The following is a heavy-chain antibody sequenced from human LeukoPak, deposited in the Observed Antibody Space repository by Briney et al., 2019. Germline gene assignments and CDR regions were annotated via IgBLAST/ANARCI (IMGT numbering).Heavy chain of an antibody. CDR3: ARVRVYYYYMDV. CDR1: GGSFSGYY. J-gene: IGHJ6*03. D-gene: IGHD3-10*01. CDR2: INHSGST. Sequence: PSETLSLTCAVYGGSFSGYYWSWIRRPPGKGLEWIGEINHSGSTNYNPSLKSRVTISVDTSKNQFSLKLSSVTAADTAAYYCARVRVYYYYMDVWGKGTTVTVSS. V-gene: IGHV4-34*01.